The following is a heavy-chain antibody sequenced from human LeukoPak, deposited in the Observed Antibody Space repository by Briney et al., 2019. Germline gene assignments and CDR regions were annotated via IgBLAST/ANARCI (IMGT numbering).Heavy chain of an antibody. CDR3: ARRPYSSASREAWFDP. J-gene: IGHJ5*02. Sequence: GESLKISCRGSGYTFTNYWIAWVRQMPGKGLEWMGIIHPADSDTRYSPSFQGQVTISADRSISTAYLQWSSLKASDTAMYYCARRPYSSASREAWFDPWGQGTLVTVSS. D-gene: IGHD6-6*01. CDR1: GYTFTNYW. CDR2: IHPADSDT. V-gene: IGHV5-51*01.